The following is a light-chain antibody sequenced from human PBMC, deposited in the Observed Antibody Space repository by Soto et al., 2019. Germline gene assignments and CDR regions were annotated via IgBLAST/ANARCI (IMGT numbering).Light chain of an antibody. Sequence: QSPLTQPASVSGSPGQSITISCTGTSSDVGGYNYVSWYQQHPGKAPKLMIYEVSNRPSGVSNRFSGSKSGNTASLTISGLQGEDEADYYCSSYTTSSTLLFGGGTKVTVL. CDR3: SSYTTSSTLL. CDR1: SSDVGGYNY. CDR2: EVS. V-gene: IGLV2-14*01. J-gene: IGLJ2*01.